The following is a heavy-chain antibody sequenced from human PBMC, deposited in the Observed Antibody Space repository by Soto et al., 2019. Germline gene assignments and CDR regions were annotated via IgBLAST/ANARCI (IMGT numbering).Heavy chain of an antibody. D-gene: IGHD1-26*01. Sequence: QVQLVQSGAEVKKPGSSVKVSCKASGGTFSSYAISRVRQAPGQGLEWMGGIIPIFGTANYAQKFQGRVTITADESTSTAYMELSSLRSEDTAVYYCARGVEPSWELPMYYFDCWGQGTLVTVSS. CDR1: GGTFSSYA. V-gene: IGHV1-69*12. CDR3: ARGVEPSWELPMYYFDC. CDR2: IIPIFGTA. J-gene: IGHJ4*02.